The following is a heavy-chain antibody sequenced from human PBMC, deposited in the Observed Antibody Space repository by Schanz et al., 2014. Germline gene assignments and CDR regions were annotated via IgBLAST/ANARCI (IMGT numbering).Heavy chain of an antibody. Sequence: VQLVESGGGVLQPGRSRRLSCAVSTSLFSRSVIHWVRQAPGKGLEWISYISFSGNTIYYADSVKGRFTISRDNSKNALYLQMNSLRAEDTAVYYCARDMTSMGESGFYYYGMDVWGQGTTATVSS. CDR1: TSLFSRSV. J-gene: IGHJ6*02. D-gene: IGHD1-26*01. CDR2: ISFSGNTI. V-gene: IGHV3-48*01. CDR3: ARDMTSMGESGFYYYGMDV.